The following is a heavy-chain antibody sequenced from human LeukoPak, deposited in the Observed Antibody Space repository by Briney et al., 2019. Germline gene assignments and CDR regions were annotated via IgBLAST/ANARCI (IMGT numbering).Heavy chain of an antibody. CDR2: INHSGST. CDR1: GGSFRGYY. D-gene: IGHD2-15*01. CDR3: ARGGYCSGGSCYFLGNYYYYGMDV. Sequence: SETLSLTCAVYGGSFRGYYWNWIRQPPGKGLEWIGEINHSGSTHYNPSLKSRVTISVDTSKNQFSLKLSSVTAADTAVYYCARGGYCSGGSCYFLGNYYYYGMDVWGQGTTVTVSS. V-gene: IGHV4-34*01. J-gene: IGHJ6*02.